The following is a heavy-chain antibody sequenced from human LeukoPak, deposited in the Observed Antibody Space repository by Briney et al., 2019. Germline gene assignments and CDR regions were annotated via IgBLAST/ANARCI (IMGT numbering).Heavy chain of an antibody. CDR1: GFTFSSYG. CDR2: ISYDGSNK. D-gene: IGHD3-10*01. V-gene: IGHV3-30*18. CDR3: AKDDGSGSYYKGYFDY. Sequence: PGRSLRLSCAASGFTFSSYGMHWVRQAPGKGLEWVAVISYDGSNKYYADSVKGRFTIPRDNSKNPLYLQMNSLRAEDTAVYYCAKDDGSGSYYKGYFDYWGQGTLVTVSS. J-gene: IGHJ4*02.